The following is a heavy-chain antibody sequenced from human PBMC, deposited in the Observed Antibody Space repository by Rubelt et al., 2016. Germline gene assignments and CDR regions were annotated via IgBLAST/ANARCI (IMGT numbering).Heavy chain of an antibody. Sequence: QLQLQESGPGLVKPSETLSLTCTVSGGSISSSSYYWAWIRQPPGKGLEWIGSVYYSGSTYYNPSLKSRVTISVDTSKNQFSRGLRSVTAADPAVYYCARTTGSNWFWGQGTLVTVSS. J-gene: IGHJ4*02. CDR1: GGSISSSSYY. CDR2: VYYSGST. V-gene: IGHV4-39*07. D-gene: IGHD1-26*01. CDR3: ARTTGSNWF.